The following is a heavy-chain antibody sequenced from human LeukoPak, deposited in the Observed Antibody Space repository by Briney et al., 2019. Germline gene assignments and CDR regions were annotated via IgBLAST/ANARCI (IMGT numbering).Heavy chain of an antibody. CDR1: GFIFTNFA. Sequence: GGSLRLSCAVSGFIFTNFAMSWVRQAPGKGLEWVAVIWYDGSNKYYADSVKGRFTISRDNSKNTLYLQMNSLRAEDTAIYYCAKDTRSRYLQDWGQGTLVTASS. J-gene: IGHJ1*01. CDR2: IWYDGSNK. CDR3: AKDTRSRYLQD. D-gene: IGHD3-16*01. V-gene: IGHV3-33*06.